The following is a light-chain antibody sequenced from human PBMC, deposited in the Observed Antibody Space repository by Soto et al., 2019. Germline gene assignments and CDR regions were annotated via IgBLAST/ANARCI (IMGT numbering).Light chain of an antibody. CDR2: GAS. V-gene: IGKV3-20*01. Sequence: EIVLTQASVTLSLSPVAVANHSGSSSQSVSSSYLAWYQQKPGQAPRLLIYGASSRATGIPDRFSGSGSGTDFTLTISRLEPEDFAVYYCQKYGSSPRKFGKGTRVDIK. CDR3: QKYGSSPRK. CDR1: QSVSSSY. J-gene: IGKJ1*01.